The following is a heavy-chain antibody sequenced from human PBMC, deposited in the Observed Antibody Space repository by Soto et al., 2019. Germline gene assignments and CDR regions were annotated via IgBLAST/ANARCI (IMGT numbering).Heavy chain of an antibody. J-gene: IGHJ3*02. CDR3: AVSSGYYFGDVDAFDI. CDR2: INHSGST. Sequence: SETLSLTCAVYGGSFSGYYCSWIRQPPGKGLEWIGEINHSGSTNYNPSLKSRVTISVDTSKNQFSLKLSSVTAADTAVYYCAVSSGYYFGDVDAFDIWGQGTMVTVS. D-gene: IGHD3-22*01. V-gene: IGHV4-34*01. CDR1: GGSFSGYY.